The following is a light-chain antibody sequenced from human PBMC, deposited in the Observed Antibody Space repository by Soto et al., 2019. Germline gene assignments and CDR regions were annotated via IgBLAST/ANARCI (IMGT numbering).Light chain of an antibody. CDR2: AAS. CDR3: QQYYSYPRT. J-gene: IGKJ1*01. V-gene: IGKV1-8*01. CDR1: QSISRY. Sequence: IQLTQSPASLSASPGDRVTITCRASQSISRYLAWYQQKPGKAPKLLIYAASTLQSGVPSRFSGSGSGTDFTLTISCLQSEDFATYYCQQYYSYPRTFGQGTKVDIK.